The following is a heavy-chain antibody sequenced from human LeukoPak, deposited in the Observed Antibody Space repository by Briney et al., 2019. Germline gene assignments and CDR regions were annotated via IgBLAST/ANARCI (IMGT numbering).Heavy chain of an antibody. J-gene: IGHJ4*02. CDR2: ISAYNGNT. D-gene: IGHD6-13*01. CDR3: ARVSPVAAAGFPPPLY. Sequence: ASVKVSCKASGYTFTSYGISWVRQAPGQGLEWMGWISAYNGNTNYAQKLQGRVTMTTDTSTSTAYMELRSLRSDDTAVYYCARVSPVAAAGFPPPLYWGQGTLVTVSS. CDR1: GYTFTSYG. V-gene: IGHV1-18*01.